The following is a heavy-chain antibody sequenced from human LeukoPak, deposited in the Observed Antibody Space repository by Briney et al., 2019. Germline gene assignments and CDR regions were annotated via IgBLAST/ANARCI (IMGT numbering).Heavy chain of an antibody. CDR1: GYTFTDYY. Sequence: ASVKVSCKASGYTFTDYYLYWVRQDPGQGLKWMGWINPNSGGTNYAQKFQGRVTMTRDTSISTAYMELSRLRSDDTAVYYCARDGTSVMVDFDYWGQGTLVTVSS. D-gene: IGHD5-18*01. V-gene: IGHV1-2*02. CDR3: ARDGTSVMVDFDY. J-gene: IGHJ4*02. CDR2: INPNSGGT.